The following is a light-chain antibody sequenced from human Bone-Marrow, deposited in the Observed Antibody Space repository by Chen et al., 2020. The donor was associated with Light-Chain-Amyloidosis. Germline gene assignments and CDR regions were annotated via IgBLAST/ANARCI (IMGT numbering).Light chain of an antibody. CDR2: VVS. CDR3: CSQTTYSTLKV. CDR1: SSDVGSSEF. V-gene: IGLV2-14*03. Sequence: QSAVTQPASVSGSPGQSITISCTGTSSDVGSSEFVSWYQQHPGKAPQLIIFVVSNRPSGVSSRFSGSKSGNTASLFISVLQAEDEAVYYCCSQTTYSTLKVFGGGTKLTVL. J-gene: IGLJ2*01.